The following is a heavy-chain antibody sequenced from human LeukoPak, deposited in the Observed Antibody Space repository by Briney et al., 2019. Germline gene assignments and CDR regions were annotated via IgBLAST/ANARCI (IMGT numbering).Heavy chain of an antibody. J-gene: IGHJ6*03. CDR2: VSPSGST. D-gene: IGHD1-14*01. CDR1: RDSLSGFS. V-gene: IGHV4-34*01. Sequence: PSETLSLTCVVSRDSLSGFSWNWIRQPPGKGLECLGEVSPSGSTNYNPSLQGRLTISVDRSKNHFSLNLTSVTAADTAVYYCARGGKPPGLFYFYMDVGGSGTTVVVSS. CDR3: ARGGKPPGLFYFYMDV.